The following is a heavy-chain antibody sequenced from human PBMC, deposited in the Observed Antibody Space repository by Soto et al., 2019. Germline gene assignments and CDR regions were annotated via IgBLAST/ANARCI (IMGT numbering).Heavy chain of an antibody. CDR3: ARVFPGQSGTVYSKSQRGKYFQH. J-gene: IGHJ1*01. CDR2: INHSGST. D-gene: IGHD6-13*01. CDR1: VGSFSGYY. V-gene: IGHV4-34*01. Sequence: PSETLSLTCAVYVGSFSGYYWSWIRQPPGKGLEWIGEINHSGSTNYNPSLKSRVTISVDASKNQFSLKLSSVTAADTAVYYCARVFPGQSGTVYSKSQRGKYFQHWGQGTLVTVSS.